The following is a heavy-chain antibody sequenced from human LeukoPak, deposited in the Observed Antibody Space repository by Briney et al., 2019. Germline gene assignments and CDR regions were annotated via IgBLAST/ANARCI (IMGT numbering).Heavy chain of an antibody. CDR3: ARDLVTVTKGFDI. J-gene: IGHJ3*02. CDR1: DDSFSSHY. Sequence: SETLSLTCAVSDDSFSSHYWTWIRQPPGKGLEWIGYISYIGSTNYNPSLKSRVTISIDTSKNQFSMKLSSVTAADTAVYYCARDLVTVTKGFDIWGQGTMVSVSS. V-gene: IGHV4-59*11. D-gene: IGHD4-17*01. CDR2: ISYIGST.